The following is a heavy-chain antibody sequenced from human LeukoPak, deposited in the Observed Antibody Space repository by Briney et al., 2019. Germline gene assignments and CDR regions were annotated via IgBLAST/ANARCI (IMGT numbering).Heavy chain of an antibody. CDR1: GYTFTSYY. J-gene: IGHJ4*02. CDR3: ARDGPSYYYGSGRSFDY. D-gene: IGHD3-10*01. CDR2: INPSGGST. V-gene: IGHV1-46*01. Sequence: ASVKVSCKASGYTFTSYYMHWVRQAPGQGLEWMGIINPSGGSTSYAQKFQGRVTMTRDTSTSTVYMELSSLRSEDTAVYYCARDGPSYYYGSGRSFDYWGQGTLVTVSS.